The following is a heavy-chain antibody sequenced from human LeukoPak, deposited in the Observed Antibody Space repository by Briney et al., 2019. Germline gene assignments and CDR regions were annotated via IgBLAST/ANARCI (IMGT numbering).Heavy chain of an antibody. CDR1: GGSISSYY. J-gene: IGHJ3*02. D-gene: IGHD3-16*01. V-gene: IGHV4-59*01. Sequence: SETLSLTCTVSGGSISSYYWSWIRQPPGRGLEWIGYIYYSGSTNYNPSLKSRVTISVDTSKNQFSLKLSSVTAADPAVYYCAVGGSAFDIWGQGTMVTVSS. CDR2: IYYSGST. CDR3: AVGGSAFDI.